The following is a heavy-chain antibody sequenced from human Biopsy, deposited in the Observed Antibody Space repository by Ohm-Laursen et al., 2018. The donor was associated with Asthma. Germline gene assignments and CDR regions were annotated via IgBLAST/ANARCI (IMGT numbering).Heavy chain of an antibody. Sequence: RSLRLSCAASGFTFSNYGMHWVRQAPGEGLDWVAVISFDGSNKNYTDSVKGRFTISRDNSRNTLHLQMNSLRAEDTAVYYCAKDVFPGWELRRGPDYWGQGTLVTVSS. CDR3: AKDVFPGWELRRGPDY. CDR1: GFTFSNYG. J-gene: IGHJ4*02. CDR2: ISFDGSNK. D-gene: IGHD1-26*01. V-gene: IGHV3-30*18.